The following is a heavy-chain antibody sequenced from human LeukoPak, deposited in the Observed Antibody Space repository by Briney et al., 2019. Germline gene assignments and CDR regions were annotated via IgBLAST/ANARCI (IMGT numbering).Heavy chain of an antibody. CDR2: VLPVLGSP. D-gene: IGHD3-10*01. V-gene: IGHV1-69*10. CDR3: ARARLPNTSGSWIAS. Sequence: GASVKVSCKASGDTFSSHTIAWVRRAPGQGLEWMGGVLPVLGSPDYAHKFQGRVSITADESTNTAYMELNSLTVEDSAIYYCARARLPNTSGSWIASWGQGALVTVSS. J-gene: IGHJ4*02. CDR1: GDTFSSHT.